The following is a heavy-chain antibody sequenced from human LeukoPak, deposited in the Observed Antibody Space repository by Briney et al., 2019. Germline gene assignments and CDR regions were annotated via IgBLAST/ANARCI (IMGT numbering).Heavy chain of an antibody. D-gene: IGHD2-21*01. CDR1: GFTFSSYE. J-gene: IGHJ4*02. CDR3: ARGVGVVNGGDY. CDR2: ISSSGSTI. V-gene: IGHV3-48*03. Sequence: GGSLRLSCAASGFTFSSYEMNWVRQAPGKGLEWVSYISSSGSTIYYADSVKGRFTISRDNAKNSLYLRMNSLRAEDTAVYYCARGVGVVNGGDYWGQGTLVTVSS.